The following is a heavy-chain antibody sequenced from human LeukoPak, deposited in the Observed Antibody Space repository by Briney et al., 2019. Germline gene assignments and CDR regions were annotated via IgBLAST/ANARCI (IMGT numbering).Heavy chain of an antibody. D-gene: IGHD3-22*01. CDR2: IYYSGTN. J-gene: IGHJ4*02. V-gene: IGHV4-59*01. CDR3: ARWGYESSGYYRPFDY. CDR1: GGSISGSY. Sequence: MPSETLSLTYTLSGGSISGSYGSSVRQPPGKGLDYIGYIYYSGTNNYNPSLKSRVTISLNTSKNQFSLKLSSVTAADTAVYYCARWGYESSGYYRPFDYWGQGTLVAVSS.